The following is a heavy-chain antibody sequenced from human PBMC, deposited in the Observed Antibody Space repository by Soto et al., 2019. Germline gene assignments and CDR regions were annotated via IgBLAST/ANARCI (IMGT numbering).Heavy chain of an antibody. CDR2: IVVGSGNT. J-gene: IGHJ6*02. CDR1: GFTFTSSA. Sequence: QMQLVQSGPEVKKPGTSVKVSCKASGFTFTSSAMQWVRQARGQRLEWIGWIVVGSGNTNYAQKFQERVTITRDMSTSTAYMELSSLRSEDTAVYYCAAEYDYGDYNYYGMDVWGQGTTVTVSS. D-gene: IGHD4-17*01. V-gene: IGHV1-58*02. CDR3: AAEYDYGDYNYYGMDV.